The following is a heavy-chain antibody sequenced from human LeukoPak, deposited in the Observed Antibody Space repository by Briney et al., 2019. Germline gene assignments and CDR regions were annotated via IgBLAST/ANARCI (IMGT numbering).Heavy chain of an antibody. D-gene: IGHD6-13*01. CDR3: ARSPHFSSSRGSGRAYFDY. CDR1: GDSISCYY. J-gene: IGHJ4*02. V-gene: IGHV4-59*01. Sequence: PSETLSLTCTVSGDSISCYYWSWIRQPPGKGLEWIGYIYYSGSTNYNPSLKNRVTISLDTSMNQFSLRLSSVTAADTAVYYCARSPHFSSSRGSGRAYFDYWGQGTLVTVSS. CDR2: IYYSGST.